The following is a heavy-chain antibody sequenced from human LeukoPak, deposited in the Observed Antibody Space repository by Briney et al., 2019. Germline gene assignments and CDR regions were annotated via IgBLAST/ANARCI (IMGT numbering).Heavy chain of an antibody. D-gene: IGHD5-24*01. CDR3: VVVVEPPDSDGFDV. CDR1: GFTFGNSW. Sequence: GGSLRLSCAASGFTFGNSWVHWVRQALGKGLVWVSLINADGSTTSYADSVKGRFTISRDNARNTLSLEMNSLTIEDSAVYYCVVVVEPPDSDGFDVWGQGTMITVSS. V-gene: IGHV3-74*01. J-gene: IGHJ3*01. CDR2: INADGSTT.